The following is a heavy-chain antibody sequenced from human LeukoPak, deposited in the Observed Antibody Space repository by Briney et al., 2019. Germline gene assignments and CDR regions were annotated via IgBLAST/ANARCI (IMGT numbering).Heavy chain of an antibody. V-gene: IGHV3-23*01. CDR3: AKGREAYSGSFTPFDY. CDR1: GFTLSKYA. J-gene: IGHJ4*02. D-gene: IGHD1-26*01. CDR2: ISGRGSGT. Sequence: GGSLRLSCAAYGFTLSKYAMNWVRQAAGKGLECVSTISGRGSGTYYADSVKGRFTISRDSSKNTLYLQMDSLRAEDTAVYYCAKGREAYSGSFTPFDYWGQGTLVTVSS.